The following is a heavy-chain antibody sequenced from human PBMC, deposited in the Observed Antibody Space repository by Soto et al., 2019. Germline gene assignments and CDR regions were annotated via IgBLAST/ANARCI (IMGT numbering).Heavy chain of an antibody. J-gene: IGHJ4*02. CDR1: GYTFISNY. D-gene: IGHD2-2*01. CDR2: IKPRGART. CDR3: ASEPEVCSSTNCHFDY. Sequence: QVQLVQSGAEGKKPGASVKISCKASGYTFISNYVYWVRQAPGQGLGWLGIIKPRGARTSYAQKCEGRVTMTSDTSTSTVYMDLSSLTSDDTAVYYCASEPEVCSSTNCHFDYWGQGALVTVSS. V-gene: IGHV1-46*01.